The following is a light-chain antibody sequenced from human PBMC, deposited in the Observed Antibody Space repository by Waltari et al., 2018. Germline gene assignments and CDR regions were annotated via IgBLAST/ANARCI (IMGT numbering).Light chain of an antibody. CDR1: QSVSSSY. Sequence: EIVLTQSPGTLSLSPGERATLSCRATQSVSSSYLAWYQQKPGQAPRLLIYLASSRATGIPDRFSGSGLGTDFTLTISRLEPEDFAVYYCQQYGSSPPTFGQGTKVEVK. CDR3: QQYGSSPPT. J-gene: IGKJ1*01. V-gene: IGKV3-20*01. CDR2: LAS.